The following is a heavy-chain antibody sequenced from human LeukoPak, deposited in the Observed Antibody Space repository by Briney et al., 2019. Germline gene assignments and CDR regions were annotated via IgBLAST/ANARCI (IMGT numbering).Heavy chain of an antibody. Sequence: ASVKVSCKASGYTFTSYYMHWVRQALGQGLEWMGIINPSGGSTSYAQKFQGRVTMTRDMSTSTVYMELSSLRSEDTAVYYCARASALGYCSSTSCPYYFDYWGQGTLVTVSS. CDR1: GYTFTSYY. D-gene: IGHD2-2*01. CDR3: ARASALGYCSSTSCPYYFDY. CDR2: INPSGGST. V-gene: IGHV1-46*01. J-gene: IGHJ4*02.